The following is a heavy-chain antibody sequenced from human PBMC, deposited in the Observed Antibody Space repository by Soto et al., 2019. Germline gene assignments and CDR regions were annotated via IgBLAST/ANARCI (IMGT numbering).Heavy chain of an antibody. V-gene: IGHV1-18*01. Sequence: QVQLVQSGAEVKKPGASVKVSCKASGYTFTSYGISWVRQAPGQGLEWMGWISAYNGNTNYAQKLQGRAXXTXDXXTSTAYMELRSLRSDDTAVYYCARDDSSGWYSLSYWGQGTLVTVSS. CDR1: GYTFTSYG. D-gene: IGHD6-19*01. CDR2: ISAYNGNT. CDR3: ARDDSSGWYSLSY. J-gene: IGHJ4*02.